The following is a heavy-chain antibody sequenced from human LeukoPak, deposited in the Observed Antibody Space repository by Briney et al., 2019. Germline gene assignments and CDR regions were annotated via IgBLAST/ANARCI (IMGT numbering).Heavy chain of an antibody. D-gene: IGHD2-15*01. J-gene: IGHJ4*02. CDR1: GVSFNNYA. Sequence: GGSLRLSCAASGVSFNNYAMNWVRQAPGKGLEWVSAISGNGVGTYYTDSVKGRFTISRDNSKNTLYLRMSSLRAEDTAIYYCATDRGGGCSYYFDYWGQGTLVTVSS. CDR3: ATDRGGGCSYYFDY. CDR2: ISGNGVGT. V-gene: IGHV3-23*01.